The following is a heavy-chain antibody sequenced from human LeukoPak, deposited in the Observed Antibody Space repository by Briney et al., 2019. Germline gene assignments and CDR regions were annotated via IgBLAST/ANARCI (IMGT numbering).Heavy chain of an antibody. Sequence: NPSETLSLTCAVYGGSFSGYYWSWIRQPPGKGLEWIGEINHSGSTNYNPSLKSRVTISVDTSKNQFSLKLSSVTAADTAVYYCARGVGTRIAVAGTIEVDYWGQETLVTVSS. D-gene: IGHD6-19*01. CDR2: INHSGST. J-gene: IGHJ4*02. CDR1: GGSFSGYY. V-gene: IGHV4-34*01. CDR3: ARGVGTRIAVAGTIEVDY.